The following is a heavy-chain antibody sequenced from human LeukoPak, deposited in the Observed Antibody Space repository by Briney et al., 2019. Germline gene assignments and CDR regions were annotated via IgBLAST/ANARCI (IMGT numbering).Heavy chain of an antibody. D-gene: IGHD3-10*01. J-gene: IGHJ4*02. CDR3: ARAEGDSGYYGSGSSFFDY. V-gene: IGHV1-69*13. CDR2: IIPIFGTA. Sequence: ASVKVSCKASGGTFSSYAISWVRQAPGQGLEWMGGIIPIFGTANYAQKFQGRVTITADESTSTAYMELSSLRSEDTAVYYCARAEGDSGYYGSGSSFFDYWGQGTLVTVSS. CDR1: GGTFSSYA.